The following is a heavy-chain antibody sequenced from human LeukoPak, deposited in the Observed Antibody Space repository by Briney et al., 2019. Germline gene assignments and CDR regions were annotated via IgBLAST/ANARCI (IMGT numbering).Heavy chain of an antibody. J-gene: IGHJ5*02. V-gene: IGHV1-69*13. Sequence: SVKVSCKASGGTFSSYAISWVRQAPGQGLEWMGGIIPIFGTANYAQKFQGRVTITADESTSTAYMELSSLRSEDTAVYYCAREPSYSSSHNWFDPWGQGTLVTVSS. CDR3: AREPSYSSSHNWFDP. CDR2: IIPIFGTA. CDR1: GGTFSSYA. D-gene: IGHD6-13*01.